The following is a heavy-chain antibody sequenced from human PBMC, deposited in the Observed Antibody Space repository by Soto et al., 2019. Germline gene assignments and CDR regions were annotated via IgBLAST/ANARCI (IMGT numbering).Heavy chain of an antibody. D-gene: IGHD3-22*01. CDR3: ARGHASGNLYDALDM. CDR1: GLTFSTYW. V-gene: IGHV3-74*01. Sequence: EVPLVESGGGLVQPGGSLRLSCAASGLTFSTYWMHWVRQAPGKGLVWVSRINADGSDTTYADSVKGRFTTSRDNAKNTVYLQMSSPTAEDTAVYYCARGHASGNLYDALDMWGQGTMVTVSS. CDR2: INADGSDT. J-gene: IGHJ3*02.